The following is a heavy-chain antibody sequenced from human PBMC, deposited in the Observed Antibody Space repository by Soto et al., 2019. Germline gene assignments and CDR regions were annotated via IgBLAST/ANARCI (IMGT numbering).Heavy chain of an antibody. CDR2: INHSGST. V-gene: IGHV4-34*01. CDR3: ARAADLRVYYYYYGMDV. J-gene: IGHJ6*02. Sequence: SETLSLTCAVYGGSFSGYYWSWIRQPPGEGLEWIGEINHSGSTNYNPSLKSRVTISVDTSKNQFSLKLSSVTAADTAVYYCARAADLRVYYYYYGMDVWGQGTTVTVSS. D-gene: IGHD3-16*01. CDR1: GGSFSGYY.